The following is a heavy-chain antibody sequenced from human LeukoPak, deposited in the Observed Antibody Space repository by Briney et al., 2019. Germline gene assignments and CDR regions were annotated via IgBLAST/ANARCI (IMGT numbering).Heavy chain of an antibody. CDR3: AKEVRPNDY. CDR2: ISYDGSNK. CDR1: GFTFSSYG. Sequence: GGSLRLSCAASGFTFSSYGMHWVRQAPGKGLEWVAVISYDGSNKYYADSVKGRFTISRDNSKNTLYLQMNSLRAEDTAVYYCAKEVRPNDYWGQGTLVTVSS. J-gene: IGHJ4*02. D-gene: IGHD1-1*01. V-gene: IGHV3-30*18.